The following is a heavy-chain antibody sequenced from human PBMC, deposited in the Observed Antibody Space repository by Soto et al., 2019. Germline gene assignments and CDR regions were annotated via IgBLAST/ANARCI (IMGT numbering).Heavy chain of an antibody. CDR3: ARETIPQMYYYGTDV. Sequence: QGQLVQSGAEVREPGASVKVSCKASGYTFTNYGISWVRQAPGQGLEWIGWISAYNGKIDYAQKVQGRITMTTDTSTSTAFMELRSLRSDDTAVYYCARETIPQMYYYGTDVWGQGTTVIVSS. CDR2: ISAYNGKI. V-gene: IGHV1-18*01. J-gene: IGHJ6*02. D-gene: IGHD3-16*01. CDR1: GYTFTNYG.